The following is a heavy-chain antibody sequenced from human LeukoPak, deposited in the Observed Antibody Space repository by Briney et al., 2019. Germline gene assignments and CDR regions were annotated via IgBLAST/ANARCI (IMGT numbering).Heavy chain of an antibody. CDR2: IYAGGGT. Sequence: PGGSLRLSCAASGFTVSSSFMNWVRQAPGKGLEWVSVIYAGGGTSYADSVKGRFTISRDNSKITLYLQMNSLRAEDTAVYYCAREPSDIALDVWGQGTTVTVSS. CDR3: AREPSDIALDV. CDR1: GFTVSSSF. J-gene: IGHJ6*02. V-gene: IGHV3-53*01. D-gene: IGHD2-15*01.